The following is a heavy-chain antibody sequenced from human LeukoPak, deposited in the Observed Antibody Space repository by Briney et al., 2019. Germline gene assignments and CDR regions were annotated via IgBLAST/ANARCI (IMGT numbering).Heavy chain of an antibody. CDR1: GYTFTGYY. CDR3: ARSTSDWLLQILDY. J-gene: IGHJ4*02. CDR2: INPNTGGT. Sequence: ASVKVSCKASGYTFTGYYIHWVRQAPGQGLEWMGWINPNTGGTTNAQKFQGRVTMTRDTSISTTYMELSSLTSDDTAVYYCARSTSDWLLQILDYWGQGTLVTVSS. D-gene: IGHD3/OR15-3a*01. V-gene: IGHV1-2*02.